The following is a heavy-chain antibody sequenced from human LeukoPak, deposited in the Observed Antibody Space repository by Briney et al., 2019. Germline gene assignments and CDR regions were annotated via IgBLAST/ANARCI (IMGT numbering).Heavy chain of an antibody. D-gene: IGHD5-18*01. CDR2: ISANSGAT. CDR1: GFTFSSYP. J-gene: IGHJ4*02. CDR3: SKAGDTNYYRYGDY. V-gene: IGHV3-23*01. Sequence: PGGSLRLSCAASGFTFSSYPMSWVRQAPGRGLEWVSVISANSGATYYADSVKGRFTISRDNAKNTLYLQMNNLRGEDTASYYCSKAGDTNYYRYGDYWGQGTLVTVSS.